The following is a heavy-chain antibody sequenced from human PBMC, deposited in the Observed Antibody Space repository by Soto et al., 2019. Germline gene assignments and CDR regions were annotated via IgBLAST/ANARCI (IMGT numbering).Heavy chain of an antibody. Sequence: VALVKVSCKASGCTFTGYYMHWVRQAPGQGLEWMGWINPNSGGTNYAQKFQGRVTMTRDTSISTAYMELSRLRSDDTAVYYCARGRPGYYDSSGYTDYWGQGTLVPVSS. CDR2: INPNSGGT. J-gene: IGHJ4*02. CDR1: GCTFTGYY. D-gene: IGHD3-22*01. CDR3: ARGRPGYYDSSGYTDY. V-gene: IGHV1-2*02.